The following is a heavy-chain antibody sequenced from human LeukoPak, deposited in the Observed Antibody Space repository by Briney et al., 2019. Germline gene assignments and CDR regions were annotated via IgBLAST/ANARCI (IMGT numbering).Heavy chain of an antibody. D-gene: IGHD1-1*01. CDR2: IYYSGST. Sequence: SETLSLTCTVSGGSISSYYWSWIRQPPGKGLEWIGYIYYSGSTNYNPSLKRRVSISVDTSKNQFSLKLTSVTAADTAVYYCARGGYGDASDIWGQGTMVTVSS. CDR3: ARGGYGDASDI. J-gene: IGHJ3*02. V-gene: IGHV4-59*12. CDR1: GGSISSYY.